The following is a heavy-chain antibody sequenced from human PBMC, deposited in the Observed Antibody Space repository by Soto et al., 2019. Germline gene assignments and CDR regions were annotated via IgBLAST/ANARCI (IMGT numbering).Heavy chain of an antibody. V-gene: IGHV1-18*01. Sequence: ASVKVSCKASGYTFTSYGISWVRQAPGQGLEWMGWISAYNGNTNYAQKLQGRVTMTTDTSTSTAYMELRSLRSDDTAVYYCARREGKEPTSPYYFDYWGQGTLVTVSS. CDR1: GYTFTSYG. D-gene: IGHD6-6*01. CDR2: ISAYNGNT. J-gene: IGHJ4*02. CDR3: ARREGKEPTSPYYFDY.